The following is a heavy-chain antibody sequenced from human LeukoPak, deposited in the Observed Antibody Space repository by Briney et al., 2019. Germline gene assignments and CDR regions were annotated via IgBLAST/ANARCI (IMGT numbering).Heavy chain of an antibody. CDR3: AREVASGSYYNY. Sequence: KPSATLSLTCTVSGYSISSGYYWGWIRQPPGTGLEWIGSIYHSGSTYYNPSLKSRVTISVDTSKNQFSLKLSSVTAADAAVYYCAREVASGSYYNYWGQGTLVTVSS. CDR1: GYSISSGYY. CDR2: IYHSGST. D-gene: IGHD1-26*01. V-gene: IGHV4-38-2*02. J-gene: IGHJ4*02.